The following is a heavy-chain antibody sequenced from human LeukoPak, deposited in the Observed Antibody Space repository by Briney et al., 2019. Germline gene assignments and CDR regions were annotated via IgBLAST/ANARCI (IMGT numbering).Heavy chain of an antibody. Sequence: SETLSLTCAVYGGSFSGYYWSWIRQPPGKGLEWIGEINHSGSTNYNPSLKSRVTISVDTSKNQFSLKLSSVTAADRAVYYCASLPKITIFGVVTDMDVWGKGTTVTVSS. J-gene: IGHJ6*03. CDR1: GGSFSGYY. CDR3: ASLPKITIFGVVTDMDV. D-gene: IGHD3-3*01. CDR2: INHSGST. V-gene: IGHV4-34*01.